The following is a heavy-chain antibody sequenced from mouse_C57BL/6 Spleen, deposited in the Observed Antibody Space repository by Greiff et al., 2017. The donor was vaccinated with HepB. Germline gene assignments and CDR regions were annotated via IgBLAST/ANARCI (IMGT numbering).Heavy chain of an antibody. Sequence: VQLQQSGPVLVKPGASVKMSCKASGYTFTDYYMNWVKQSHGKSLEWIGVINPYNGGTSYNQKFKGKATLTVDKSSSTAYMERNSLTSEDSAVYYCARGGVTGTGSWFAYWGQGTLVTVSA. CDR3: ARGGVTGTGSWFAY. CDR1: GYTFTDYY. D-gene: IGHD4-1*01. J-gene: IGHJ3*01. V-gene: IGHV1-19*01. CDR2: INPYNGGT.